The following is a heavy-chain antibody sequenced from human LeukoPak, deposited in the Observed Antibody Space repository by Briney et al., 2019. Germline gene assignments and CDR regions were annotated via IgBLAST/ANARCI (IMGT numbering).Heavy chain of an antibody. CDR3: ARCHRGGSCR. CDR1: GFPFSSYS. V-gene: IGHV3-21*01. Sequence: PGGALGLSCAGSGFPFSSYSMKWGRQAPGKGLEWVSSISSSSSYIYYADSVKGRFTISRDNAKNSLYLQMNSLRAEDTAVYYCARCHRGGSCRWGQGTLVTVSS. CDR2: ISSSSSYI. D-gene: IGHD2-15*01. J-gene: IGHJ4*02.